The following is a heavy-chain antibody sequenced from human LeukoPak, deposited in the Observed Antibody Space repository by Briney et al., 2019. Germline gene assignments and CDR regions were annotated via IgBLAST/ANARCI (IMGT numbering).Heavy chain of an antibody. D-gene: IGHD4-11*01. Sequence: GRSLRLSCAASGFTFSSYGMHWVRQAPGKGLEWVSSISSTGTYIYYTDSVKGRFTISRDIANSLLYLQMNSLRADDTAVYYCARDLDYSTGFDYWGQGTLVTVSS. CDR3: ARDLDYSTGFDY. CDR2: ISSTGTYI. CDR1: GFTFSSYG. J-gene: IGHJ4*02. V-gene: IGHV3-21*01.